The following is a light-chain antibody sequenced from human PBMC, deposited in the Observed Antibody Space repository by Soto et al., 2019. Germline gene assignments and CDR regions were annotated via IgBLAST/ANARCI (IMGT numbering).Light chain of an antibody. Sequence: MTQSPATVSVSPGEGVTLSCRASQSISSYLNWYQQKPGKAPNLLIYAASSLQSGVPSRFSGSGSGTDFTLTISSLQPEDFATYYCQQSYSSSWTFGQGTTVEIK. V-gene: IGKV1-39*01. CDR3: QQSYSSSWT. CDR2: AAS. J-gene: IGKJ1*01. CDR1: QSISSY.